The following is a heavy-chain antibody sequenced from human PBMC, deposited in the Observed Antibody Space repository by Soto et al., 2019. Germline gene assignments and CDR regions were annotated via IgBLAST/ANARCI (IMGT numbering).Heavy chain of an antibody. Sequence: QPGGSLRLSCAASGFTFSSYEMNWVRQAPGKGLEWVSYISSSGSTIYYADSVKGRSTIPRDNAKNSLYLQMNSLRAEDTAVYYCAREYATFEYWGQGTLVTVSS. CDR1: GFTFSSYE. J-gene: IGHJ4*02. CDR2: ISSSGSTI. D-gene: IGHD2-8*01. V-gene: IGHV3-48*03. CDR3: AREYATFEY.